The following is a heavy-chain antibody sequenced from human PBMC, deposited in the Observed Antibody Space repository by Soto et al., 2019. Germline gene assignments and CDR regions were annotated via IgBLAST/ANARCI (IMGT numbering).Heavy chain of an antibody. CDR2: ISYSGNT. CDR1: GASISSYY. D-gene: IGHD6-6*01. J-gene: IGHJ4*02. V-gene: IGHV4-59*01. CDR3: ARDAYSSSHFDY. Sequence: QVQLQESGPGLVKPSETLSLTCTVSGASISSYYWSWIRQPPGKRLEWVGFISYSGNTNYNPSLESRVTISVDTSKNQFSLILSSVTAADTAVYYCARDAYSSSHFDYWGQGTLVTVSS.